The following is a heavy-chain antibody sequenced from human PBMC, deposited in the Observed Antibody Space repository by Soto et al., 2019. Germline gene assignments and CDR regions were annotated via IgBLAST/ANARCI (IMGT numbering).Heavy chain of an antibody. D-gene: IGHD4-17*01. CDR3: AKDVHYGGNGPDAFDI. V-gene: IGHV3-23*01. CDR2: ISGSGGST. J-gene: IGHJ3*02. Sequence: GGSLRLSCAASGFTFSSYAMSWVRQAPGKGLEWVSAISGSGGSTYYADSVKGRFTISRDNSKNTLYLQMNSLRAEDTAVYYCAKDVHYGGNGPDAFDIWGQGTMVTVS. CDR1: GFTFSSYA.